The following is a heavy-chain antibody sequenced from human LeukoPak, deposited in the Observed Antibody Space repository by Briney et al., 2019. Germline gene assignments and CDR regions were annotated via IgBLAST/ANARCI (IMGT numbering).Heavy chain of an antibody. CDR1: GFTFSSYS. CDR2: ISSSSSYI. D-gene: IGHD6-19*01. V-gene: IGHV3-21*01. Sequence: GGSLSLSCATSGFTFSSYSMNWVRQAPGKGLEWVSSISSSSSYIYYADSVKGRFTISRDNAKNSLYLQMNSLRAEDTAVYYCARDWRVLAVAGAGFDYWGQGTLVTVSS. J-gene: IGHJ4*02. CDR3: ARDWRVLAVAGAGFDY.